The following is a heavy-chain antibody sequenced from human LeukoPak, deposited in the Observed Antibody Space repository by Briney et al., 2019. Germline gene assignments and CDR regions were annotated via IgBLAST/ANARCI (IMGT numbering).Heavy chain of an antibody. V-gene: IGHV1-24*01. CDR1: GYTLTELS. D-gene: IGHD1-26*01. CDR2: FDPEDGET. CDR3: ATDRGGSFDY. Sequence: ASVKVSCKVSGYTLTELSMHWVRQAPGKGLEWMGGFDPEDGETIYAQKFQGRVTMTGDTSTDTAYMELSSLRSEDTAVYYCATDRGGSFDYWGQGTLVTVSS. J-gene: IGHJ4*02.